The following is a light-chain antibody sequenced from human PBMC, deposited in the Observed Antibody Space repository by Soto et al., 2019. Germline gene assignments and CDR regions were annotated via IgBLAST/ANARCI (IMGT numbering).Light chain of an antibody. CDR1: QSISSR. CDR2: DAS. CDR3: QQYNSYTWT. Sequence: DIAMTQSPSTLSASVGDRVTITCRASQSISSRLAWYQQKPGKAPKLLIYDASNLESGVPSRFSGSGSGTEFTLTISSLQPDDFATYYCQQYNSYTWTFGQGTKVEIK. J-gene: IGKJ1*01. V-gene: IGKV1-5*01.